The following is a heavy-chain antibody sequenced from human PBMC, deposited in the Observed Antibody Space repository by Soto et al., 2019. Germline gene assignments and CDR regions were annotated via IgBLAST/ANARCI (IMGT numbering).Heavy chain of an antibody. Sequence: ASVKVSCKTSGYTFTSYGISWVRQAPGQGLEWMGWISAYNGNTNYAQKLQGRVTMTTDTSTSTAYMELRSLRSDDTAVYYCARDLRAVAEPNLDYWGQGTLVTVSS. CDR3: ARDLRAVAEPNLDY. V-gene: IGHV1-18*04. CDR1: GYTFTSYG. J-gene: IGHJ4*02. CDR2: ISAYNGNT. D-gene: IGHD6-19*01.